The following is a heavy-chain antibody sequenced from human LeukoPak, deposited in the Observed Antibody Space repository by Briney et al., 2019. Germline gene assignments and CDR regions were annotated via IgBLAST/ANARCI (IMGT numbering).Heavy chain of an antibody. Sequence: PGGSLRLSCAASGFTFDVYAMHWVRHAPGRGLAWVSGINWNSGSIGYADSVKGRFTISRDNAKNSLYLQMNSLRAEDTALYYCAKASLGYCSGGSCFFGYWGQGTLVTVSS. CDR2: INWNSGSI. D-gene: IGHD2-15*01. V-gene: IGHV3-9*01. CDR1: GFTFDVYA. CDR3: AKASLGYCSGGSCFFGY. J-gene: IGHJ4*02.